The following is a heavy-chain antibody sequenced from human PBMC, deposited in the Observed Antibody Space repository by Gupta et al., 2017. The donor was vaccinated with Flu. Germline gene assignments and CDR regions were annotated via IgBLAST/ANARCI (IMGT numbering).Heavy chain of an antibody. CDR3: ARDFNRNSLDP. Sequence: NWVRQAPGKGLEWISYISSSSATTDYADSVKGRFTISRDYDKDSLYLQMDSLRVEDTAVYYCARDFNRNSLDPWGQGTLVTVSS. J-gene: IGHJ5*02. CDR2: ISSSSATT. V-gene: IGHV3-48*01. D-gene: IGHD1-1*01.